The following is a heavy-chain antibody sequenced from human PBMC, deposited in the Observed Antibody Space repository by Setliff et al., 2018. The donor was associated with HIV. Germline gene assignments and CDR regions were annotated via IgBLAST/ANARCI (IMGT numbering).Heavy chain of an antibody. Sequence: PSETLSLTCTVSGGSIRTGAYYWGWIRQPPGKGLEWIGSIYYDGRTFYKPSLKSRLTISVDTSKNQFFLSLNSVTAADTAVYFCARGGAVSADFDSWGQGTLVTVSS. CDR1: GGSIRTGAYY. CDR3: ARGGAVSADFDS. CDR2: IYYDGRT. D-gene: IGHD3-16*01. V-gene: IGHV4-39*07. J-gene: IGHJ5*01.